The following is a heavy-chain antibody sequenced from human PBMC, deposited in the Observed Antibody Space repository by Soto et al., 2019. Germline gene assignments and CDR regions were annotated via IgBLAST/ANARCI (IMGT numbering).Heavy chain of an antibody. D-gene: IGHD3-16*02. CDR1: GFTLSRYS. CDR2: ISRSSSTI. CDR3: ARDLGGGIPDY. J-gene: IGHJ4*02. Sequence: EVQLVESGGGLVQPGGSLRLSCVASGFTLSRYSMNWVRQAPGKGLEWVSYISRSSSTIYYADSVKGRFTISRDNAENSPYLQMNSLRAEDTAVYYCARDLGGGIPDYWGQGTRVTVSS. V-gene: IGHV3-48*01.